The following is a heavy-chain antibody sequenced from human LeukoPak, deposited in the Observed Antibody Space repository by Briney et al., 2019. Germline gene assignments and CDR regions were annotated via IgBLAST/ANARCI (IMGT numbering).Heavy chain of an antibody. J-gene: IGHJ4*02. D-gene: IGHD3-10*01. CDR2: ISGSGGST. CDR1: GFTFSSYG. V-gene: IGHV3-23*01. Sequence: PGGSLRLSCAASGFTFSSYGMHWVRQAPGKGLKWVSAISGSGGSTYYADSVKGRFIISRDNSKNMLYLQMNSLRAEDTAVYYCAKGSDLWFGETWGQGTPVTVSS. CDR3: AKGSDLWFGET.